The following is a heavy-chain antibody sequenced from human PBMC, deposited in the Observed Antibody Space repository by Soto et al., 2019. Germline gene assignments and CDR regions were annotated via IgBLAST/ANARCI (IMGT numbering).Heavy chain of an antibody. V-gene: IGHV3-23*01. CDR3: AKGSGYSYEKFYFDS. CDR1: GFTFSDYA. CDR2: VSGGGATT. D-gene: IGHD5-18*01. Sequence: GGSLRLSCAASGFTFSDYAMNWVRQAPGKGLEWVSTVSGGGATTYYADSVKGRFTISRDNFKSTLYLQMNSLRAEDTAIYYCAKGSGYSYEKFYFDSWGQGTHVTVSS. J-gene: IGHJ4*02.